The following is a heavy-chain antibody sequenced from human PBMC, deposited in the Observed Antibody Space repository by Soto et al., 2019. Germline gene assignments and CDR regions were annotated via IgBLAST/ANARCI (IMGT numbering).Heavy chain of an antibody. J-gene: IGHJ6*03. CDR2: INHSGST. CDR3: ARRSSSSYVYYYYYMDV. D-gene: IGHD6-6*01. Sequence: SGTLSLTCAVYGGSFSGYYWSWIRQPPGKGLEWIGEINHSGSTNYNPSLKSRVTISVDTSKNQFSLKLSSVTAADTAVYYCARRSSSSYVYYYYYMDVWGKGTTDTVSS. V-gene: IGHV4-34*01. CDR1: GGSFSGYY.